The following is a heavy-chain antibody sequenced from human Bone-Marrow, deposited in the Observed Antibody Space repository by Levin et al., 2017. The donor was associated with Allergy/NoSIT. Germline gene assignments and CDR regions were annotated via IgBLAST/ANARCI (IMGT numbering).Heavy chain of an antibody. CDR2: ISSSSSYI. CDR3: ARDQNVVVPAARLYYYYGMDG. V-gene: IGHV3-21*01. CDR1: GFTFSSYS. J-gene: IGHJ6*02. Sequence: GGSLRLSCAASGFTFSSYSMNWVRQAPGKGLEWVSSISSSSSYIYYADSVKGRFTISRDNAKNSLYLQMNSLRAEDTAVYYCARDQNVVVPAARLYYYYGMDGWGQGTTVTVSS. D-gene: IGHD2-2*01.